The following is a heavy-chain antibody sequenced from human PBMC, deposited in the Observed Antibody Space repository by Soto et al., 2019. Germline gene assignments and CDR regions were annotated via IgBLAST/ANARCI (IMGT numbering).Heavy chain of an antibody. CDR1: GYSFTSYW. J-gene: IGHJ6*02. Sequence: GESLKISCKGSGYSFTSYWIGWVRQMPGKGLEWMGIIYPGDSDTRYSPSFQGQVTISADKSISTAYLQWSSLKASDTAMYYCARNGAPGYCSSTSCSKAYYYYYGMDVWGHGTTVTVSS. D-gene: IGHD2-2*03. CDR2: IYPGDSDT. CDR3: ARNGAPGYCSSTSCSKAYYYYYGMDV. V-gene: IGHV5-51*01.